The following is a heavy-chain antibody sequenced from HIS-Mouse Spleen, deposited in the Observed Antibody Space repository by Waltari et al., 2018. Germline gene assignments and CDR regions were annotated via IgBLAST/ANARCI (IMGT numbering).Heavy chain of an antibody. V-gene: IGHV4-34*01. J-gene: IGHJ6*02. CDR1: GGSFSGYY. CDR2: INHSGST. CDR3: ARGPRSHRTQVGATRYYYYGMDV. D-gene: IGHD1-26*01. Sequence: QVQLQQWGAGLLKPSETLSLTCAVYGGSFSGYYWSWIRQPPGKGLEWIGEINHSGSTNYNPSLKSRVTISVDTSKNQFSLKLSSVTAADTAVYYCARGPRSHRTQVGATRYYYYGMDVWGQGTTVTVSS.